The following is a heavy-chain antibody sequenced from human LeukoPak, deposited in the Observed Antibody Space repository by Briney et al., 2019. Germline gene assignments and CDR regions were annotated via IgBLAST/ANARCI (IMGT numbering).Heavy chain of an antibody. Sequence: PSETLSLSCTVSGGSISSYYWSWIRQPPGKGLEWLGYIYYSGSTNYNPSLKSRVTISVDTSKNQFSLKLSSVTAADTAVYYCARDSRAVAVAVFDYWGQGTLVTVSS. CDR2: IYYSGST. J-gene: IGHJ4*02. V-gene: IGHV4-59*01. CDR1: GGSISSYY. D-gene: IGHD6-19*01. CDR3: ARDSRAVAVAVFDY.